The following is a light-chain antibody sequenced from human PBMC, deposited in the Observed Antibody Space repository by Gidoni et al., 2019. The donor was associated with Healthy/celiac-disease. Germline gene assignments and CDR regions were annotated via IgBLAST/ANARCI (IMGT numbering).Light chain of an antibody. Sequence: EIVMTQSPATLSVSPGERVTLTCRASQSISSDLGWYQQKPGQAPRRLIYGASTRATGIPARFSGSGSGTEFTLTISSLQSEDFAVYYCQQYNNWPPTFGQGTKVEIK. V-gene: IGKV3-15*01. CDR1: QSISSD. J-gene: IGKJ1*01. CDR3: QQYNNWPPT. CDR2: GAS.